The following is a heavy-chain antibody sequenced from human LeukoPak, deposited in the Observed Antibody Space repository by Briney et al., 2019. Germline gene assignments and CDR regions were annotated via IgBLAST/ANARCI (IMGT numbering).Heavy chain of an antibody. V-gene: IGHV3-23*01. CDR3: AKHLWFGELSAFDC. J-gene: IGHJ4*02. Sequence: GGSLRLSCAASGFSFTNYAMTWVRQAPGKGLEWVSSITESGGITYYAASVKGRFTISRDNSKNTLSVQMNSLSAEDTAVYYCAKHLWFGELSAFDCWGQGTLVTVSS. CDR2: ITESGGIT. CDR1: GFSFTNYA. D-gene: IGHD3-10*01.